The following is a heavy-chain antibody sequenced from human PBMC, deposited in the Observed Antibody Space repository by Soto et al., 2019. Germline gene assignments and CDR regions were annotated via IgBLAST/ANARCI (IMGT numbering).Heavy chain of an antibody. Sequence: QITLKESGPTLVKPTQTLTLTCTSSVFSLSTSGVGVGWIRQPQGKALEWLALMYWDDDKRYSPSLKSRLTITKDTSKNQVVLTMTNMDPVDTATYYCAHSGGYNYLDYWGQGTLVTVSS. J-gene: IGHJ4*02. D-gene: IGHD5-12*01. CDR2: MYWDDDK. CDR3: AHSGGYNYLDY. CDR1: VFSLSTSGVG. V-gene: IGHV2-5*02.